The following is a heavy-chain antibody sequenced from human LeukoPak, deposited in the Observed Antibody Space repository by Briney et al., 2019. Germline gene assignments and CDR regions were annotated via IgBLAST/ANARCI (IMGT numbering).Heavy chain of an antibody. V-gene: IGHV5-51*01. CDR1: GYSFTSYW. CDR2: IYPGDSDT. CDR3: ARRIAAAGTWFDP. D-gene: IGHD6-13*01. J-gene: IGHJ5*02. Sequence: GESLKISCKGSGYSFTSYWIGWVRQMPGKGLDWMGIIYPGDSDTRYSPSFQGQVTISADKSISTAYLQWSSLKAPDTAMYYCARRIAAAGTWFDPSGQGTLVTVSS.